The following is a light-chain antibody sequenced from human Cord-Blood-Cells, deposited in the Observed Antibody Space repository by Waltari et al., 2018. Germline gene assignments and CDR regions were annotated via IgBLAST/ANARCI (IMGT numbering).Light chain of an antibody. CDR3: QQYGSSPQLT. Sequence: EIVLTQSPGTLSLSPGERATLSCRDSQSVSSRYLAWYQHKPGKDPRLLIYGASSRATGIPDRFSGSGSGTDFTLTISRLEPEDFAVYYCQQYGSSPQLTFGGGTKVEIK. CDR2: GAS. V-gene: IGKV3-20*01. J-gene: IGKJ4*01. CDR1: QSVSSRY.